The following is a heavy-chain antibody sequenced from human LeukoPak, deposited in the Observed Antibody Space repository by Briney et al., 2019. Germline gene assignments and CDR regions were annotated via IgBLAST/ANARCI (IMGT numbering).Heavy chain of an antibody. CDR3: TTENWYVFEY. CDR1: GFTFSSYW. J-gene: IGHJ4*02. CDR2: IKPDGSEK. Sequence: PGGSLRLSCAVSGFTFSSYWMSWVRQAPGKGLEWVANIKPDGSEKYYVDSVKGRFTISRDNAKNSLYLQMNSLRAEDTAVFYCTTENWYVFEYWGQGTLVTVSS. V-gene: IGHV3-7*04. D-gene: IGHD1-1*01.